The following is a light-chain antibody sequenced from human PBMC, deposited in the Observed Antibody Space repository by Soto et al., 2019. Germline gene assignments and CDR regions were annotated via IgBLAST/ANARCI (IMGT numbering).Light chain of an antibody. CDR3: SSYPTTNLVL. J-gene: IGLJ2*01. CDR1: SSDVGDDNF. V-gene: IGLV2-14*03. CDR2: DVT. Sequence: QSALTQPASVSGSPGQSITISCTGTSSDVGDDNFVSWYQQHPGKAPKVIIYDVTHRPSGVSNRFSGSKSGNTASLTISGLQAEDEADYYCSSYPTTNLVLFGGGTKLTVL.